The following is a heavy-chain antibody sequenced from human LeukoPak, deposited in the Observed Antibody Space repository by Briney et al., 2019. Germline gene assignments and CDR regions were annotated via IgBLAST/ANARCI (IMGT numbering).Heavy chain of an antibody. Sequence: GGSLRLSCAASGFTLSNYGMHWVRQAPGKGLEWVAVISYAGSNKYYAESVKGRFTISRDNSKNTVYLQMNSLRAEDTAVYYCAKELGDPDYWGQGTLVTVSS. CDR2: ISYAGSNK. V-gene: IGHV3-30*18. J-gene: IGHJ4*02. CDR1: GFTLSNYG. CDR3: AKELGDPDY. D-gene: IGHD1-26*01.